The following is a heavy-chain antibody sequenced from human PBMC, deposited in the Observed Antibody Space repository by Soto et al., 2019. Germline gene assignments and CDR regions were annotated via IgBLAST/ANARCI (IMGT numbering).Heavy chain of an antibody. CDR2: INPNSGGT. V-gene: IGHV1-2*04. J-gene: IGHJ6*02. CDR3: ARVQWNYGSGSYPYYYYGMDV. Sequence: ASVKVSCKASGYTFTGYYMHWVRQAPGQGLEWMGWINPNSGGTNYAQKFQGWVTMTRDTSISTAYMELSSLRSEDTAVYYCARVQWNYGSGSYPYYYYGMDVWGQGTTVTVSS. CDR1: GYTFTGYY. D-gene: IGHD3-10*01.